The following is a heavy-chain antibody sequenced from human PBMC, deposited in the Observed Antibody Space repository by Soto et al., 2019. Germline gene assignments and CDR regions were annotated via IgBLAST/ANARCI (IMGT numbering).Heavy chain of an antibody. CDR2: INHSGST. CDR1: GGSFSGYY. J-gene: IGHJ4*01. Sequence: SETLSLTCAVYGGSFSGYYWSWIRQPPGKGLEWIGEINHSGSTNYNPSLKSRVTISVDTSKNQFSLKLSSVTARDTGVYYCWRGIITVSQYSGGWYYIDSLDHGSQVTV. V-gene: IGHV4-34*01. D-gene: IGHD6-19*01. CDR3: WRGIITVSQYSGGWYYIDS.